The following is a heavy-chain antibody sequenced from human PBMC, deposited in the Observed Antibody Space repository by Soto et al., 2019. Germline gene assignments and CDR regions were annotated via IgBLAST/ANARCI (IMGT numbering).Heavy chain of an antibody. J-gene: IGHJ2*01. CDR3: AGRKITRGWYFDL. CDR1: GGTFTSST. D-gene: IGHD1-26*01. Sequence: QVQLVQSGTEVKKPGSSVKVSCEASGGTFTSSTISWVRQAPGQGLEWMGGISPLFGPTNYAKKFQGRVTIAQDGSSGTAYMELKRLTLADTAVYFCAGRKITRGWYFDLWGRGTLVTVSS. CDR2: ISPLFGPT. V-gene: IGHV1-69*01.